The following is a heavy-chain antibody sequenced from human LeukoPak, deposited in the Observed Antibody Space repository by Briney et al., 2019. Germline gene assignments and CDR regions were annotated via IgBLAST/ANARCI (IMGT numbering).Heavy chain of an antibody. CDR1: GGSFSGYY. Sequence: KPSETLSLTCAVYGGSFSGYYWSWVRQPPGKGLEWIGEINHSGSTNYNPSLKSRVTISVDTSKNQFSLKLRSVTAADTAVYYCARWALWRQPGKYYYYYYGVDVWGQGATVTVSS. J-gene: IGHJ6*02. V-gene: IGHV4-34*01. CDR3: ARWALWRQPGKYYYYYYGVDV. CDR2: INHSGST. D-gene: IGHD3-3*01.